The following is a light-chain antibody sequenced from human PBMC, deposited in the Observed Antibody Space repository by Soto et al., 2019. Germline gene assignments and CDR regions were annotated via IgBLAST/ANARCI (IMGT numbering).Light chain of an antibody. V-gene: IGKV3-15*01. CDR3: QQYNQWPPVT. CDR1: RSIATN. J-gene: IGKJ5*01. CDR2: GIS. Sequence: EIVMTQSPATLSVSPGERATLSCRASRSIATNLAWYQQRPGQAPRLLIYGISIRATGIPARFSGSGSGTEFSLTISGLQSEDVAVYYCQQYNQWPPVTFGQGTRLEIK.